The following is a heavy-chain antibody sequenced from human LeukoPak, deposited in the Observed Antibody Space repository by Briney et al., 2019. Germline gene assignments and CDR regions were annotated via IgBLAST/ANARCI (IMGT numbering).Heavy chain of an antibody. CDR3: ARDQRYCSSSSCPWEPFDY. Sequence: GGSLRLSCAASGFTFSSFGMHWVRQAPGKGLEWVANIKQDGSEKYYVDSVKGRFTISRDNAKNSLYLQMNSLRAEDTAVYYCARDQRYCSSSSCPWEPFDYWGQGTLVTVSS. CDR2: IKQDGSEK. V-gene: IGHV3-7*05. CDR1: GFTFSSFG. J-gene: IGHJ4*02. D-gene: IGHD2-2*01.